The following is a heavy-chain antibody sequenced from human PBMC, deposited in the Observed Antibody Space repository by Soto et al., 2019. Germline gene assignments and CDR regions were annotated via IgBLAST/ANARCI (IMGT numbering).Heavy chain of an antibody. CDR2: IYYGGST. CDR3: ARHIILVATFDY. Sequence: SETLSLTCTVSGGSISSSSYYWGWIRQPPEKGLEWIGSIYYGGSTYYNPSLKSRVTISVDTSKSQFSLKLSSVTAADTAVYYCARHIILVATFDYWGQGTLVNVSS. D-gene: IGHD3-22*01. CDR1: GGSISSSSYY. J-gene: IGHJ4*02. V-gene: IGHV4-39*01.